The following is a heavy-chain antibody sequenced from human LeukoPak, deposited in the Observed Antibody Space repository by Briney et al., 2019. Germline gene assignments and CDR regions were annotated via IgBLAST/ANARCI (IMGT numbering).Heavy chain of an antibody. CDR3: ARDKEEVDTAMALYYYYYYGMDV. J-gene: IGHJ6*02. D-gene: IGHD5-18*01. CDR2: ISAYNGNT. Sequence: VASVKVSCKASGYTFTGYYMHWVRQAPGQGLEWMGWISAYNGNTNYAQKLQGRVTMTTDTSTSTAYMELRSLRSDDTAVYYCARDKEEVDTAMALYYYYYYGMDVWGQGTTVTVSS. V-gene: IGHV1-18*04. CDR1: GYTFTGYY.